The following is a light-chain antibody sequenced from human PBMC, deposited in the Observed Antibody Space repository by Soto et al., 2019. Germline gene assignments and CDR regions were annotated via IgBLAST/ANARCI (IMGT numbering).Light chain of an antibody. CDR1: QSISSY. CDR2: AAS. J-gene: IGKJ5*01. Sequence: GDRVTITCRASQSISSYLNWYQQKPGKAPKLLIYAASTLQSGVPSRFSGSGSGTDFTLTISCLQSEDFATYYCQQYYSYPLTFGQGTRLEIK. CDR3: QQYYSYPLT. V-gene: IGKV1-8*01.